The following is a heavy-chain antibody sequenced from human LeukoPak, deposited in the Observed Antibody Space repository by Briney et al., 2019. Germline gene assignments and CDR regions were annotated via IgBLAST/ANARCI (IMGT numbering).Heavy chain of an antibody. D-gene: IGHD3-16*02. J-gene: IGHJ4*02. CDR2: INPNSGGT. CDR3: AVRGTGSYRDY. V-gene: IGHV1-2*02. Sequence: ASVKVSCKASACTCTADYMLWVRQAPGQGLEWMGWINPNSGGTDYAQKFQGRVTMTRDTSVSTAYMGLGRVTFGDTAVYYCAVRGTGSYRDYWGQGTLVTVSS. CDR1: ACTCTADY.